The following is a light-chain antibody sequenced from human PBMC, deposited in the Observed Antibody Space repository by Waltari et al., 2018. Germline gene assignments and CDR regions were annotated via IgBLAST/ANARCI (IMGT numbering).Light chain of an antibody. CDR1: SSDVGGYSY. Sequence: QSALTQPASVSGSPGQSITISCPGTSSDVGGYSYVSWYQQHPGKAPKLMIYDVSNRPSGVSNRFSGSKSGNTASLTISGLQAEDEADYYCSSYTTSTTVVFGGGTKVTVL. CDR2: DVS. J-gene: IGLJ2*01. V-gene: IGLV2-14*01. CDR3: SSYTTSTTVV.